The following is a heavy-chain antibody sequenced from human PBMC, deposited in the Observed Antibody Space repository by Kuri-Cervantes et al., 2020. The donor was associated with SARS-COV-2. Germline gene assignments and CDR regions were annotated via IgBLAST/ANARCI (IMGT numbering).Heavy chain of an antibody. CDR2: IYYSGST. V-gene: IGHV4-39*07. CDR3: AAVISVIGGVED. CDR1: GGSISSGSYY. Sequence: SETLSLTCTVSGGSISSGSYYWGWIRQPPGKGLEWIGSIYYSGSTYYNPSLKSRVTMSVDTSKNQFSLKVNSVTAADTALYYCAAVISVIGGVEDWGQGTLVTVSS. J-gene: IGHJ4*02. D-gene: IGHD2-21*01.